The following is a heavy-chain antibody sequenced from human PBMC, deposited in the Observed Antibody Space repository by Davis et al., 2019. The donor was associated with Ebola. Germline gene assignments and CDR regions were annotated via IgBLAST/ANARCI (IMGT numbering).Heavy chain of an antibody. V-gene: IGHV3-33*03. J-gene: IGHJ4*02. D-gene: IGHD2-2*01. Sequence: PGGSLRLSSAATGFIFKSYAMHWVRQVPGKGPEWLAMIYYDGNKHFYADSVRGRFTISRDNSKNILYLQMSSLRVDDTAMYYCSVQMSPAAPGDYWGQGTLVTVSA. CDR1: GFIFKSYA. CDR3: SVQMSPAAPGDY. CDR2: IYYDGNKH.